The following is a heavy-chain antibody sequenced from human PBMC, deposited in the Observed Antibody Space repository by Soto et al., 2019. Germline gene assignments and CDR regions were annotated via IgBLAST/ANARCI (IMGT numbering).Heavy chain of an antibody. J-gene: IGHJ5*02. CDR2: IFPSDSDT. V-gene: IGHV5-51*01. D-gene: IGHD3-22*01. Sequence: GESLKISCRTSGYKFTSSWIAWVRPMPGKGLEWMGIIFPSDSDTRYSPSFQGQVTISADRSTSTVFLQWASLKASDTAVYFCARKDKSGYFNWFDPWGQGTLVTVSS. CDR3: ARKDKSGYFNWFDP. CDR1: GYKFTSSW.